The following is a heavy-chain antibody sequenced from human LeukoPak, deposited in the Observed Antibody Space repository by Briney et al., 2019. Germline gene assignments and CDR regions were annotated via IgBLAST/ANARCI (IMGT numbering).Heavy chain of an antibody. J-gene: IGHJ2*01. CDR1: GFTFSSYD. CDR2: IGTAGDT. D-gene: IGHD3-22*01. Sequence: GGSLRLSCAASGFTFSSYDMHWVRQATGKGLEWVSAIGTAGDTYYPGSVKGRFTISRENAKNSLYLQMNSLRAGDTAVYYCARFGHDRLSSSGYYPPYYWYFDLWGRGTLVTVSS. V-gene: IGHV3-13*01. CDR3: ARFGHDRLSSSGYYPPYYWYFDL.